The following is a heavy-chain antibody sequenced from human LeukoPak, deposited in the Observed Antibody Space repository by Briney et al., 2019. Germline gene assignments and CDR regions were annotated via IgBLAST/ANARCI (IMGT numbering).Heavy chain of an antibody. V-gene: IGHV4-61*02. CDR2: IYTSGST. Sequence: SETLSLTCTVSGGSISSGSYYWSWIRQPAGKGLEWIGRIYTSGSTNYNPSLKSRVTISVDTSKNQFSLKLSSVTAADTAVYYCASRSSGWYFENWGQGTLVTVSS. D-gene: IGHD6-19*01. CDR3: ASRSSGWYFEN. CDR1: GGSISSGSYY. J-gene: IGHJ4*02.